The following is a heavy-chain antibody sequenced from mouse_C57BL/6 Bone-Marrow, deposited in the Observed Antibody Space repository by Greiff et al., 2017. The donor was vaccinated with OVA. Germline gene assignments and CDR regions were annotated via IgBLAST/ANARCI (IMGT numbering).Heavy chain of an antibody. J-gene: IGHJ3*01. CDR2: IYPRSGNT. D-gene: IGHD4-1*01. CDR1: GYTFTSYG. V-gene: IGHV1-81*01. Sequence: QVQLKQSGAELARPGASVKLSCKASGYTFTSYGISWVKQRTGQGLEWIGEIYPRSGNTYYNEKFKGKATLTADKSSSTAYMELRSLTSEASAVYFFASNWDGAWFAYWGQGTLVTVSA. CDR3: ASNWDGAWFAY.